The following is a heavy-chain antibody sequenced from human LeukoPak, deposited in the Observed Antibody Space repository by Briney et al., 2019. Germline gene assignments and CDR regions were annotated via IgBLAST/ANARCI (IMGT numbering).Heavy chain of an antibody. Sequence: ASVKVSCKASGYTFTSYGISWVRQAPGQGLEWMGWISAYNGNTNYAQKLQGRVTMTIDTSTSTAYMELRSLRSDDTAVYYCARDRQYYYDSSGPPGWFDPWGQGTLVTVSS. D-gene: IGHD3-22*01. CDR1: GYTFTSYG. J-gene: IGHJ5*02. CDR3: ARDRQYYYDSSGPPGWFDP. V-gene: IGHV1-18*01. CDR2: ISAYNGNT.